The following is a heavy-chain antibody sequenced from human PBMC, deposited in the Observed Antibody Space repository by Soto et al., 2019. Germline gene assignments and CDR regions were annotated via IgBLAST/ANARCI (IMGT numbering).Heavy chain of an antibody. Sequence: QVQLVESGGGVVQPGRSLRLSCAASGFTFSSYGMHWVRQAPGKGLEWVAVIWYDGSNKYYADSVKGRFTISRDNSKNTLFLEMHSLRAEDTAVYYCARDSYGEDYWGRGSLVTVSA. CDR1: GFTFSSYG. J-gene: IGHJ4*02. CDR3: ARDSYGEDY. CDR2: IWYDGSNK. D-gene: IGHD4-17*01. V-gene: IGHV3-33*01.